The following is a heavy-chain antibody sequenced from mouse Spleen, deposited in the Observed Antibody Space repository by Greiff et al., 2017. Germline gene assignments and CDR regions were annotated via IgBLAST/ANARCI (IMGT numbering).Heavy chain of an antibody. J-gene: IGHJ2*01. CDR1: GYTFTDYY. CDR2: INPNNGGT. V-gene: IGHV1-26*01. D-gene: IGHD1-1*01. CDR3: ARGGTTVVATD. Sequence: VQLQQSGPELVKPGASVKISCKASGYTFTDYYMNWVKQSHGKSLEWIGDINPNNGGTSYNQKFKGKATLTVDKSSSTAYMELRSLTSEDSAVYYCARGGTTVVATDWGQGTTLTVSS.